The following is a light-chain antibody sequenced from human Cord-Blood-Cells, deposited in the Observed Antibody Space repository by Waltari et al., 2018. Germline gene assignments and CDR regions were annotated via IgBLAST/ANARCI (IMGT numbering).Light chain of an antibody. CDR2: RDN. J-gene: IGLJ3*02. V-gene: IGLV1-44*01. Sequence: QSVLTQPPSASGTPGQRVTLSCSGSSSNIGSNTVNWYQQLPGTAPKLLIYRDNQRPSGVSNRCSGSKSGSTASLAISGLQSEDEADYYCAAWDGSLNGGVFGGGTKVTVL. CDR1: SSNIGSNT. CDR3: AAWDGSLNGGV.